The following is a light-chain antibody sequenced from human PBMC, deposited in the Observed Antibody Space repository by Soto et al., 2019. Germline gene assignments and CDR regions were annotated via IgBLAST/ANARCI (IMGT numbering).Light chain of an antibody. CDR1: QRISSRN. CDR2: NTS. CDR3: QQYSDLPYT. J-gene: IGKJ2*01. V-gene: IGKV3-20*01. Sequence: VLTQSPGTLSLSPRERATLSCRASQRISSRNLAWYQQKPGQAPRHHIYNTSSKAPGIPDRFSGSGSVKDFTLTINRLEPEDFAVYYCQQYSDLPYTFGQETKLEVK.